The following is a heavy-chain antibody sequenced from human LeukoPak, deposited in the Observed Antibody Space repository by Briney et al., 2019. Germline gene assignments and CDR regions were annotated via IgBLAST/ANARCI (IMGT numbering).Heavy chain of an antibody. CDR2: IYYSGST. Sequence: KSSETLSLTCTVSGGSISSYYWSWIRQPPGKGLEWIGYIYYSGSTNYNPSLKSRVTISVDTSKNQFSLKLSSVTAADTAVYYCARLIYDSSGYSGWYAFDIWGQGTMVTVSS. D-gene: IGHD3-22*01. CDR1: GGSISSYY. V-gene: IGHV4-59*08. CDR3: ARLIYDSSGYSGWYAFDI. J-gene: IGHJ3*02.